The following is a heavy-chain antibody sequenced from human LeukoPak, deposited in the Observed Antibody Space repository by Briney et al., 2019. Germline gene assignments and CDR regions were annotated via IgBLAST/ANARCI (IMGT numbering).Heavy chain of an antibody. J-gene: IGHJ4*02. D-gene: IGHD3-22*01. CDR3: ARFEVNHEDSSSYYYFDY. CDR2: IYPADSDI. V-gene: IGHV5-51*01. CDR1: GYALATYW. Sequence: PGESLKISCRVFGYALATYWIGWVRQVPGKGLEWMGIIYPADSDIKYNPSFEGQVTFSADKSINTAYLQWNSLKASDTAMYYCARFEVNHEDSSSYYYFDYWGQGTLVTVSS.